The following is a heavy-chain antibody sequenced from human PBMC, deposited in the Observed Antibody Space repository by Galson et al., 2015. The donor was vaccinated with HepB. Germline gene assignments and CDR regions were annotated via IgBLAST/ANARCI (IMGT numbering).Heavy chain of an antibody. CDR2: IDDSGSDI. V-gene: IGHV3-11*04. J-gene: IGHJ4*02. Sequence: SLRLSCAASGFTFSDYYMNWIRQAPGKGLEWVSYIDDSGSDIYYSDSVRGRFTISEDNSKSTLSLEMNSLRAEDTAVYYCAKDPRGGDYGDYVWGQGTLVTVSS. CDR1: GFTFSDYY. D-gene: IGHD4-17*01. CDR3: AKDPRGGDYGDYV.